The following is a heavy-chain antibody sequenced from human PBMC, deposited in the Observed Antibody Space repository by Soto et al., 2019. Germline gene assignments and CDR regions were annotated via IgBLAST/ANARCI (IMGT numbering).Heavy chain of an antibody. Sequence: GGPLRLSCAASGLTVSSYAMHWVRQAPGNWLDWVAFISYDGSNKYYADSVKGRFTISRYNSKNTLYLQMTSLSAEATAVYYCFGLDGYKDPVNDYWGQGTLVTVSS. CDR2: ISYDGSNK. D-gene: IGHD5-12*01. CDR1: GLTVSSYA. J-gene: IGHJ4*02. V-gene: IGHV3-30*14. CDR3: FGLDGYKDPVNDY.